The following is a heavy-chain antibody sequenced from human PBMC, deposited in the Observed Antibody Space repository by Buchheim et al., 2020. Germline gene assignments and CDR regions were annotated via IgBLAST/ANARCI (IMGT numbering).Heavy chain of an antibody. CDR1: GGSISSISYY. CDR2: IYYRGST. V-gene: IGHV4-39*01. D-gene: IGHD2-2*02. J-gene: IGHJ6*03. CDR3: ATIQGNYYYYIDV. Sequence: QLQLQESGPGLVKPSETLSLTCTVSGGSISSISYYWGWIRQPPGKGLEWIASIYYRGSTYYNPSLRSRLTISVDTSKNQFSLKLSSVTAADTAVYYCATIQGNYYYYIDVWGKGTT.